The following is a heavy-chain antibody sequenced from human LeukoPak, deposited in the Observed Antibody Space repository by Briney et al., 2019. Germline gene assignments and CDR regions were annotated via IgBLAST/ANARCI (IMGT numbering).Heavy chain of an antibody. CDR3: ARYHSGSYYTSWFDP. CDR2: IYYSGST. D-gene: IGHD3-10*01. CDR1: GGSISSYY. V-gene: IGHV4-59*01. Sequence: SETLSLTCTVSGGSISSYYWSWIRQPPGKGLEWIGYIYYSGSTNYNPSLKSRVTISVDTSKDQFSLKLSSVTAADTAVYYCARYHSGSYYTSWFDPWGQGTLVTVSS. J-gene: IGHJ5*02.